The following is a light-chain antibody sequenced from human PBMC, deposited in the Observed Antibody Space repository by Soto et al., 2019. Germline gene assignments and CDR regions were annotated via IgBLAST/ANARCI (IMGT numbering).Light chain of an antibody. CDR1: ASNIGNRT. CDR2: SNN. V-gene: IGLV1-44*01. J-gene: IGLJ3*02. Sequence: QSVLTQPPSASGTPGQRVTISCSGSASNIGNRTVNWYQHVPGTAPRRLIYSNNQRSSGVPARFSGSKSGTSASLAISGLGSEDEADYFCAAWDDSLDAWLFGGGTKLTVL. CDR3: AAWDDSLDAWL.